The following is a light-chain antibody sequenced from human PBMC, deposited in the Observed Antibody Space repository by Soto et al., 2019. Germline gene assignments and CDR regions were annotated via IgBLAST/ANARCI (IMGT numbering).Light chain of an antibody. J-gene: IGKJ1*01. Sequence: EIVLTQSPATLSLSPGERATLSCRASQSISSFLAWYQQKPGQAPRLLIYDASNRATGIPARFSGSGSGTDFTLTIGSLEPEDFAVYYCQQHGSSPWTFGQGTKVDI. CDR2: DAS. CDR3: QQHGSSPWT. CDR1: QSISSF. V-gene: IGKV3-11*01.